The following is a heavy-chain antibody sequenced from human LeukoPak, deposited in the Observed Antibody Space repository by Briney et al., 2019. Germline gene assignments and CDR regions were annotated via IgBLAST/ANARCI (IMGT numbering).Heavy chain of an antibody. D-gene: IGHD3-22*01. V-gene: IGHV4-4*02. CDR3: ATYYDRSGYKFDY. J-gene: IGHJ4*02. Sequence: SGTLSLTCAVSGGSVSHSNWWTWVRQSPGKGLEWIGEVHPSEGTNYNPSLKSRVTISLDKSKNQFSLELNSVTAADTAIYYRATYYDRSGYKFDYWGQGTLVTVSS. CDR1: GGSVSHSNW. CDR2: VHPSEGT.